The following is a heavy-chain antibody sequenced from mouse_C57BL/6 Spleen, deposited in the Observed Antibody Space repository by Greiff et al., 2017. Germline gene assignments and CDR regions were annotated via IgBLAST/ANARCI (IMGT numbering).Heavy chain of an antibody. CDR1: GFNIKDYY. CDR2: IDPEDGET. J-gene: IGHJ2*01. Sequence: VHVKQSGAELVKPGASVKLSCTASGFNIKDYYMHWVKQRTEQGLEWIGRIDPEDGETKYAPKFQGKATITANTSSNTAYLQLSSLTSEDSAVYYCANYYGRSHDCWGQGTTLTVSS. CDR3: ANYYGRSHDC. D-gene: IGHD1-1*01. V-gene: IGHV14-2*01.